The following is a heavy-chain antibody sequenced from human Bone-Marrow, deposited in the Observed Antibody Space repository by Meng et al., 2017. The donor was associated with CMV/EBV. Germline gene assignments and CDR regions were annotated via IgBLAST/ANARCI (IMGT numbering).Heavy chain of an antibody. CDR3: ARVAAAGRGMDV. J-gene: IGHJ6*02. D-gene: IGHD6-13*01. CDR2: ISSSSSYI. V-gene: IGHV3-21*01. Sequence: GESLKISCAASGFTFSSYSMNWVRQAPGKGLEWVSSISSSSSYIYYADSVKGRFTISRDNAKNSLYLQMNSLRAEDTAVYYCARVAAAGRGMDVWGPGTTVPVSS. CDR1: GFTFSSYS.